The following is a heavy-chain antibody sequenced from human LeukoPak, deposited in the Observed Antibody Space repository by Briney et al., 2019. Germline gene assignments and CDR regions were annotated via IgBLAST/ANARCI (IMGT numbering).Heavy chain of an antibody. J-gene: IGHJ4*02. CDR1: VFTVS. Sequence: PGGSLRLSCVVSVFTVSVHWARQAPGKGREWLTFIRHDGSDKYYADSVKGRFTICRDDSKNTVYLQMNSLRPEDTAVYYCAKDGNWASVYWGQGTLVTVSS. CDR3: AKDGNWASVY. D-gene: IGHD7-27*01. V-gene: IGHV3-30*02. CDR2: IRHDGSDK.